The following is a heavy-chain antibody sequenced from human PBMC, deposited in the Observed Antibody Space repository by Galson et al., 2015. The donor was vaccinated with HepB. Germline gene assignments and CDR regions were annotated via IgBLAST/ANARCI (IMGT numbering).Heavy chain of an antibody. J-gene: IGHJ4*02. CDR2: ISSSSSYI. D-gene: IGHD1-26*01. CDR3: ARDRPKGRWEPPSY. V-gene: IGHV3-21*01. CDR1: GFTFSSYS. Sequence: SLRLSCAASGFTFSSYSMNWVRQAPGKGLEWVSSISSSSSYIYYADSVKGRFTISRDNAKNSLYLQMNSLRAEDTAVYYCARDRPKGRWEPPSYWGQGTLVTVSS.